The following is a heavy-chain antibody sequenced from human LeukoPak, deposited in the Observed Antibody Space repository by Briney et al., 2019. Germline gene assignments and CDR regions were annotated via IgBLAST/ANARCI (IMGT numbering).Heavy chain of an antibody. CDR2: IYTSGST. CDR1: GGSISNYY. CDR3: ARHVQYGSPFDY. D-gene: IGHD6-13*01. J-gene: IGHJ4*02. Sequence: PSETLSLTCTVSGGSISNYYWSWIRQPPGKGLEWIGYIYTSGSTNYNPSLKSRATISVDTSKNQFSLKLSSVTAADTAVYYCARHVQYGSPFDYWGQGTLVTVSS. V-gene: IGHV4-4*09.